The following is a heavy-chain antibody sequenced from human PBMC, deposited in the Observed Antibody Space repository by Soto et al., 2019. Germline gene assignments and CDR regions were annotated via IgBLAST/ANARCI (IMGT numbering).Heavy chain of an antibody. J-gene: IGHJ4*02. CDR2: IYYSGST. V-gene: IGHV4-39*01. Sequence: PSETLSLTCTVSGGSISSSSYYWGWILQPPGKGLEWIGSIYYSGSTYYNPSLKSRVTISVDTSKNQFSLKLGSVTAADTAVYYCARRRGSYRPIDYWGQGTLVTVSS. CDR1: GGSISSSSYY. D-gene: IGHD1-26*01. CDR3: ARRRGSYRPIDY.